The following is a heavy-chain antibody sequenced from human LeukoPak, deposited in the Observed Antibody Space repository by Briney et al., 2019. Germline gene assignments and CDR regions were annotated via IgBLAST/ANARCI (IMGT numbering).Heavy chain of an antibody. CDR2: INSDGSST. CDR1: GFTFSNFW. CDR3: ARAPVQYCGGDCDAFDI. D-gene: IGHD2-21*02. V-gene: IGHV3-74*01. J-gene: IGHJ3*02. Sequence: PGGSLRLSCAASGFTFSNFWMHWVRQAPGKGLVWVSRINSDGSSTTYADSVKGRFTISRDNAKNTLYLQMNSLRAGDTATFYCARAPVQYCGGDCDAFDIWGQGTMVTVSS.